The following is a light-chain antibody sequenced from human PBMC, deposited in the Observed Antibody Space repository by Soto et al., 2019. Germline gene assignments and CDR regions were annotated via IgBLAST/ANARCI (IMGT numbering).Light chain of an antibody. V-gene: IGKV3-15*01. J-gene: IGKJ4*01. CDR2: RTS. Sequence: EIVMTQSPATLSVSPGERATLSCRASQSISSNLAWYQQKPGQAPRLLMFRTSSRATGFPARFSGSGSGTEFNLTISSLQSEDFGVYYCQQYNNWPRATFGGGPRWISN. CDR1: QSISSN. CDR3: QQYNNWPRAT.